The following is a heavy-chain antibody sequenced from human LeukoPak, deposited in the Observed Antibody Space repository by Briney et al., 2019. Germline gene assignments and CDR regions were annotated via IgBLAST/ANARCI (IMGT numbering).Heavy chain of an antibody. CDR2: IYTSGRT. J-gene: IGHJ4*02. CDR1: GGSINSGSYF. Sequence: SQTLSLTCTVSGGSINSGSYFWRWLRQPAGKGLEWLGRIYTSGRTNYNPSLKSRVTISLDTSKNQFSLKLSSVTAADTAVYYCARYKVEIATNYYFDYYCQGTLVTVSS. V-gene: IGHV4-61*02. CDR3: ARYKVEIATNYYFDY. D-gene: IGHD5-24*01.